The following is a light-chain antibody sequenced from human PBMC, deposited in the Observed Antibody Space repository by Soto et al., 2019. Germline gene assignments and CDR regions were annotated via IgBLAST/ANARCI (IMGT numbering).Light chain of an antibody. CDR1: QDIGSA. V-gene: IGKV1-13*02. CDR3: QQFKSFPRT. CDR2: DAS. J-gene: IGKJ3*01. Sequence: AIQLTQSPSSLSASVGDRVSITCRAGQDIGSALAWYQQKSGEAPNLLIYDASTLHSGVPSRFSGSGSGTDFSLTINGLQPDDFATYYCQQFKSFPRTFGPGTKVDIK.